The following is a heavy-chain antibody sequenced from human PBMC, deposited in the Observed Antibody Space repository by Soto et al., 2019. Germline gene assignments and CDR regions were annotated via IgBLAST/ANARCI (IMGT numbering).Heavy chain of an antibody. J-gene: IGHJ4*02. CDR2: IYYSGST. D-gene: IGHD3-3*01. CDR3: ARVQPYTIFGVVKFEYFDY. V-gene: IGHV4-59*01. Sequence: SETLSLTCTVSGGSISSYYWSWIRQPPGKGLEWIGYIYYSGSTNYNPSLKSRVTISVDTSKNQFSLKLSSVTAADTAVYYCARVQPYTIFGVVKFEYFDYWGQGTLVTVSS. CDR1: GGSISSYY.